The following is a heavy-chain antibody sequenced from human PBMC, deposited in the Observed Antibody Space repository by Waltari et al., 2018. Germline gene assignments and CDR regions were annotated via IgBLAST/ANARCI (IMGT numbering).Heavy chain of an antibody. V-gene: IGHV1-24*01. CDR3: ATGLITISGVTNDF. CDR2: FDPGDGDR. J-gene: IGHJ4*02. Sequence: QVQLIPSGAEVKKPGASLRVSCQVSGQPRTELSMHWVRQAPGKGLEWMAGFDPGDGDRLYARAFQGRITMTEDTPADTAYLELSSLRSNDTAIYFCATGLITISGVTNDFWGQGTLVTVSS. D-gene: IGHD3-3*01. CDR1: GQPRTELS.